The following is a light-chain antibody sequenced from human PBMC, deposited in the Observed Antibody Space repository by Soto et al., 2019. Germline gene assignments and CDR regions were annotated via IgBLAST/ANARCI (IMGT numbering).Light chain of an antibody. V-gene: IGLV2-23*01. Sequence: QSVLTQPASVSGSPGQSITISCIGTNSDVGSYNLVSWYQQHPGKAPKLMIYEDSKRPSGVSNRFSGSKSGYTASLTISGLQAEDEADYYCCSYAGSSTYVVFGGGTKVTVL. CDR1: NSDVGSYNL. J-gene: IGLJ2*01. CDR2: EDS. CDR3: CSYAGSSTYVV.